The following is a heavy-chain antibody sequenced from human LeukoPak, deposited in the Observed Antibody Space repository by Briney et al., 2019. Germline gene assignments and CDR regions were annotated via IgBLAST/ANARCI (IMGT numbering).Heavy chain of an antibody. J-gene: IGHJ4*02. Sequence: PGGSLRLSCAASGFTFSDYYMSWIRQAPGKGLEWVSYISSSGSTIYYADSVKGRFTISRDNAKNSLYLQMNSLRAEDTAVYYCARAFKEDGTAVAGTWDYWGQGTLVTVSS. CDR2: ISSSGSTI. CDR1: GFTFSDYY. D-gene: IGHD6-19*01. V-gene: IGHV3-11*01. CDR3: ARAFKEDGTAVAGTWDY.